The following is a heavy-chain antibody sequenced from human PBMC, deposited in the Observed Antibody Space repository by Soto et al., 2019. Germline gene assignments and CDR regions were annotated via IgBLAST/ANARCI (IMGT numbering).Heavy chain of an antibody. CDR3: AREGLERPHAFDI. J-gene: IGHJ3*02. CDR2: IYYSGST. CDR1: GCSISSGCYY. Sequence: SETLSLTCPVSGCSISSGCYYWSWIRQHPGKGLEWIGYIYYSGSTYYNPSLKSRVTISVDTSKNQFSLKLSSVTAADTAVYYCAREGLERPHAFDIWGQGTMVTVSS. V-gene: IGHV4-31*03. D-gene: IGHD1-1*01.